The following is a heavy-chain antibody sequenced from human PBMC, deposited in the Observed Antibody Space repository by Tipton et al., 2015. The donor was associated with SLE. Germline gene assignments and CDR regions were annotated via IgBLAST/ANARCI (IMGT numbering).Heavy chain of an antibody. Sequence: SLRLSCAASGFTFRSYILIWVRQATGKGLEWVSAIGTAGDPYYPGSVKGRFTISRENAKNSLYLQMNSLRAGDTAVYYCARASAGTDYFDYWGQGTLVTVSS. V-gene: IGHV3-13*05. CDR3: ARASAGTDYFDY. CDR1: GFTFRSYI. D-gene: IGHD6-13*01. CDR2: IGTAGDP. J-gene: IGHJ4*02.